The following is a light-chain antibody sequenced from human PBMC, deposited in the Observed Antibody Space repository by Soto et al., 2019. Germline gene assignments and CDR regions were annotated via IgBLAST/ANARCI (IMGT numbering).Light chain of an antibody. CDR2: AAS. CDR1: QGISSY. Sequence: AIRMTQSPSSLSASTGDRVTITCRASQGISSYLAWYQQKPGKAPKLLIYAASTLQSGVPSRFSGSGSVTDFTLTISCLQSQDFTTNYCQQYYSYPFTFGPGTKVDIK. J-gene: IGKJ3*01. CDR3: QQYYSYPFT. V-gene: IGKV1-8*01.